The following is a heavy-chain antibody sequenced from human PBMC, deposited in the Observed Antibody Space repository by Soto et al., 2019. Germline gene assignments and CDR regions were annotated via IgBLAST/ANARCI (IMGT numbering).Heavy chain of an antibody. CDR2: IYYSGST. Sequence: PSETLSLTCTVSGGSISSGDYYWSWIRQPPGKGLEWIGYIYYSGSTYYNPSLKSRVTISVDTSKNQFSLKLSSVTAADTAVYYCARAGHYYGSGSYYLGNWFDPWGQGTLVTVS. V-gene: IGHV4-30-4*01. CDR3: ARAGHYYGSGSYYLGNWFDP. J-gene: IGHJ5*02. D-gene: IGHD3-10*01. CDR1: GGSISSGDYY.